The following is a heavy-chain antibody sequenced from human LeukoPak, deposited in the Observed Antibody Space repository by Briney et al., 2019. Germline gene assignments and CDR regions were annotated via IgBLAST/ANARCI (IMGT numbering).Heavy chain of an antibody. J-gene: IGHJ4*02. Sequence: KTSETLSLTCTVSGYSIRSGYYWGWIRQPPGKGLEWIGSIYHSGSTYYNPSLKSRVTISVDTSKNQFSLKLSSVTAADTAVYYCARGSFMGGSGSYYTYYFDYWGQGTLVTVSS. CDR2: IYHSGST. CDR1: GYSIRSGYY. CDR3: ARGSFMGGSGSYYTYYFDY. D-gene: IGHD3-10*01. V-gene: IGHV4-38-2*02.